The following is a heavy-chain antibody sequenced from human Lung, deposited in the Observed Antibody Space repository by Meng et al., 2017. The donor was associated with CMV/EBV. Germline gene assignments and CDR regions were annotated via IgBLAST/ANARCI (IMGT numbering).Heavy chain of an antibody. CDR2: VFYSGST. Sequence: SETLSLTCAVSGGTIKINSFYWAWIRQTPGQGLEWIGSVFYSGSTYYNPSLKSRVTISVDTSKNQFSLNVYSVTAADTAVFYCARHFGSGSYPFDYWGQGIXVTVSS. D-gene: IGHD1-26*01. V-gene: IGHV4-39*01. CDR3: ARHFGSGSYPFDY. J-gene: IGHJ4*02. CDR1: GGTIKINSFY.